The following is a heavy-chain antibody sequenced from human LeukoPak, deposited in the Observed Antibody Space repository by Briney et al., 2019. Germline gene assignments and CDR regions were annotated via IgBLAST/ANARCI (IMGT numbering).Heavy chain of an antibody. CDR1: EFTFSSYS. CDR3: ARPGCSGGSCYLLFQH. V-gene: IGHV3-21*01. CDR2: ISSSSSYI. J-gene: IGHJ1*01. D-gene: IGHD2-15*01. Sequence: VGSLRLSCAASEFTFSSYSMNWVRQAPGKGLEWVSSISSSSSYIYYADSVKGRFTISRDNAKNSLYLQMNSLRAEDTAVYYCARPGCSGGSCYLLFQHCGQGTLVTVSS.